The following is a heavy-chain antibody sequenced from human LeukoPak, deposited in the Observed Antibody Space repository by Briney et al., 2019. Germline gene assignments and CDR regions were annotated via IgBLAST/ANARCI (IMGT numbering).Heavy chain of an antibody. V-gene: IGHV1-2*02. J-gene: IGHJ5*02. D-gene: IGHD3-3*01. CDR2: INPNSGGT. CDR3: ARDFYDFWSGYYGPFDP. CDR1: GYTFTGYY. Sequence: ASVKVSCKASGYTFTGYYMHWVRQAPGQGLEWMGWINPNSGGTNYAQKFQGRVTMTRDTSISTACMELSRLRSDDTAVYYCARDFYDFWSGYYGPFDPWGQGTLVTVSS.